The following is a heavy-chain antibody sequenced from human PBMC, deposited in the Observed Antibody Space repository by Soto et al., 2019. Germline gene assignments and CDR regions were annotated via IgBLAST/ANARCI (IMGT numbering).Heavy chain of an antibody. J-gene: IGHJ4*02. CDR2: IYHSGST. CDR3: AAGGGYDSSGPIY. CDR1: GGSISSSNW. D-gene: IGHD3-22*01. Sequence: SETLSLTCAVSGGSISSSNWWSWVRQPPGKGLEWIGEIYHSGSTNYNPSLKSRVTISVDKSKNQFSLKLSSVTAADTAVYYCAAGGGYDSSGPIYWGQGTLVTVSS. V-gene: IGHV4-4*02.